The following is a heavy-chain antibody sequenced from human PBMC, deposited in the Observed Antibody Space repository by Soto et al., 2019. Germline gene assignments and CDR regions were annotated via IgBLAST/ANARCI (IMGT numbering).Heavy chain of an antibody. CDR1: GYTFTSYD. CDR3: ARFLVRAPYYFDY. Sequence: GASVKVSCKASGYTFTSYDINWVRQATGQGLEWMGWMNPNSGNTGYAQKFQGRVTMTRNTSISTAYMELSSLRSEDTAVYYCARFLVRAPYYFDYWGQGTLVTVSS. CDR2: MNPNSGNT. D-gene: IGHD3-3*01. V-gene: IGHV1-8*01. J-gene: IGHJ4*02.